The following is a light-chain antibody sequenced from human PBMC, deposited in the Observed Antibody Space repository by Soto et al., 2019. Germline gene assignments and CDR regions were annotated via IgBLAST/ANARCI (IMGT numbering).Light chain of an antibody. J-gene: IGLJ2*01. CDR1: SSNIGGGYD. Sequence: QAVVTQPPSVSGAPGQRVTISCTGSSSNIGGGYDVHWYQQLPGTAPKLLIYGNSNRPSGVPDRFSGSKSGTSASLAITGLQAEDEADYYCQSYDRSLSGVVFGGGTKVTVL. CDR3: QSYDRSLSGVV. V-gene: IGLV1-40*01. CDR2: GNS.